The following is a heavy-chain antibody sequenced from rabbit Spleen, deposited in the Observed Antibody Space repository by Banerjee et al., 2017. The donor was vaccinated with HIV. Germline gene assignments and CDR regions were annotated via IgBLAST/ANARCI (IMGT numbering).Heavy chain of an antibody. CDR2: IDPLFGST. J-gene: IGHJ4*01. CDR3: ARGDNKVYRGSNL. V-gene: IGHV1S47*01. Sequence: QEQLVESGGGLVQPGGSLTLSCKASGFDFSAYGMSWVRQAPGKGLEWIGYIDPLFGSTYYASWVNGRFSISRENTRNTVYLKLNSLTAADTATYFCARGDNKVYRGSNLWGQGTLVTVS. D-gene: IGHD2-1*01. CDR1: GFDFSAYG.